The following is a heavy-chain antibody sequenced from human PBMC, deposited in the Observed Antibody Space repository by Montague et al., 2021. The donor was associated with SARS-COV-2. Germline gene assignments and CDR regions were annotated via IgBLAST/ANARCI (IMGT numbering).Heavy chain of an antibody. Sequence: SETLSLTCSVSGGSISGYYWSWVRQAAGKRLEWIGRIFVGASTDYNPSLMSRFSLSGDKSKNQFSLKVTSVTAADTAIYYCARGTAPEGRWFDSWGHGMLVTVSS. CDR2: IFVGAST. D-gene: IGHD1-1*01. J-gene: IGHJ5*01. CDR3: ARGTAPEGRWFDS. V-gene: IGHV4-4*07. CDR1: GGSISGYY.